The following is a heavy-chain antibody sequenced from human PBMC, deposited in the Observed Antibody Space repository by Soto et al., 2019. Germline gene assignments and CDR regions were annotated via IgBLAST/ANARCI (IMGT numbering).Heavy chain of an antibody. D-gene: IGHD2-2*01. Sequence: GGSLRLSCAASGFTFSSYAMSWVRQAPGKGLEWVSAISGSGGSTYYADSVEGRFTIARENSKNTLYLQMNRLRAEDTAVYYCAKGGYCISTSCFYYYYYMDVWGKGTTVTVSS. V-gene: IGHV3-23*01. J-gene: IGHJ6*03. CDR3: AKGGYCISTSCFYYYYYMDV. CDR2: ISGSGGST. CDR1: GFTFSSYA.